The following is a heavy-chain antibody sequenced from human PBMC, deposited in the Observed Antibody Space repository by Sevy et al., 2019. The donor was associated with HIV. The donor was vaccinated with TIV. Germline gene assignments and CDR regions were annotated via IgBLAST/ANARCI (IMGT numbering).Heavy chain of an antibody. Sequence: GGSLRLSCAASGFTFTAYWMHWVRQAPGKGLEWVANIKGDGSEKYYVDSVKGRFTISRDNAKNSLYLQMNSLRAEDTAFYYCARDPSGGFGELFSYYFMDVWGKGTTVTVSS. V-gene: IGHV3-7*01. D-gene: IGHD3-10*01. CDR1: GFTFTAYW. J-gene: IGHJ6*03. CDR2: IKGDGSEK. CDR3: ARDPSGGFGELFSYYFMDV.